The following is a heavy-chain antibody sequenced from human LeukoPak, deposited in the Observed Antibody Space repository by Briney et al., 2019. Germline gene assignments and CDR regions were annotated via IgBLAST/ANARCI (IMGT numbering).Heavy chain of an antibody. Sequence: SQTLSLTCTVSGGSISSGTYYWSWIRQPAGKGLEWIGRISTSGTTNYNPSLKSRVTISLDASKNQFSLKLSSVTAADTAVYYCARERWIARAFDIWGQGTMVTVSS. CDR2: ISTSGTT. CDR3: ARERWIARAFDI. CDR1: GGSISSGTYY. V-gene: IGHV4-61*02. J-gene: IGHJ3*02. D-gene: IGHD4-23*01.